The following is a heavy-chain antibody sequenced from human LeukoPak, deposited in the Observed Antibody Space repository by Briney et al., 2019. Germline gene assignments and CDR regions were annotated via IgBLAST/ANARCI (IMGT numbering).Heavy chain of an antibody. CDR3: ARGGAVAGYYYYYYMDV. J-gene: IGHJ6*03. V-gene: IGHV1-8*01. CDR2: MNPNRGNT. Sequence: PVASVKVSCKASGYTFTSYDINWVRQATGQGLEWMGWMNPNRGNTGYAQKFQGRVTMARNTSISTAYMELSSLRSEDTAVYYCARGGAVAGYYYYYYMDVWGKGTTVTVSS. CDR1: GYTFTSYD. D-gene: IGHD6-19*01.